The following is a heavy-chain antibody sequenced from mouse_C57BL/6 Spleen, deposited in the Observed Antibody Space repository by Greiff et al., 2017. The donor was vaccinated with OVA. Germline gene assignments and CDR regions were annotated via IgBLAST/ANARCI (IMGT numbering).Heavy chain of an antibody. CDR3: ARGNDYDDAMYC. V-gene: IGHV1-85*01. D-gene: IGHD2-4*01. CDR2: IDPTDGCT. J-gene: IGHJ4*01. Sequence: VKLQQPGPELVKPGASVKLSCKASGYTFTSYEINWVKQRPGQGLEWIGKIDPTDGCTNYNEKFKGKATLTVDTSSSTAYMELHSLTSEDTAVYVCARGNDYDDAMYCWGQGTSVTVSS. CDR1: GYTFTSYE.